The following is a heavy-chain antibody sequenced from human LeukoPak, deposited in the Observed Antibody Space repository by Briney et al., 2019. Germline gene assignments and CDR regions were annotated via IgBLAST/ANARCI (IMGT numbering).Heavy chain of an antibody. CDR1: GFTFSSYA. V-gene: IGHV3-23*01. D-gene: IGHD2-15*01. J-gene: IGHJ4*02. CDR2: ISGSGGST. CDR3: AKNLQGYCSGGSCYSGL. Sequence: GGSLRPSCAASGFTFSSYAMSWVRQAPGKGLEWVSAISGSGGSTYYADSVKGRFTISRDNSKNTLYLQMNSLRAEDTAVYYCAKNLQGYCSGGSCYSGLWGQGTLVTVSS.